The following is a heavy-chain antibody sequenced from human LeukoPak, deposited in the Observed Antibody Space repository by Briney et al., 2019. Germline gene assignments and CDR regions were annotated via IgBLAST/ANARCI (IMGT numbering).Heavy chain of an antibody. CDR2: IYYSGST. Sequence: PSETLSLTCTVTGVSISGYYWSWIRQPPGKGLEWIGYIYYSGSTNYNPSLKSRLTISIDTSENQFSLKLSSVTAADTAVYYCAREYSSSSGRRAFDIWGQGTMVTVSS. V-gene: IGHV4-59*08. J-gene: IGHJ3*02. CDR3: AREYSSSSGRRAFDI. D-gene: IGHD6-6*01. CDR1: GVSISGYY.